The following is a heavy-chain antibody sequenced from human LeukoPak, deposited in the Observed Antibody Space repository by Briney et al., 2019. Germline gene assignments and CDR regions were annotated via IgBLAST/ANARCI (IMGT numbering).Heavy chain of an antibody. V-gene: IGHV3-30*02. J-gene: IGHJ4*02. CDR1: GFPFSSYG. D-gene: IGHD4-17*01. CDR2: LRKGATYS. CDR3: ASGGPTTGTTDY. Sequence: TGGSLRLSCAASGFPFSSYGMYWVRQTPDKGLQWVAYLRKGATYSNYADSVRGRFTISGDNSKNTLYLQMSSLRVEDTAVYYCASGGPTTGTTDYWGQGTLVTVSS.